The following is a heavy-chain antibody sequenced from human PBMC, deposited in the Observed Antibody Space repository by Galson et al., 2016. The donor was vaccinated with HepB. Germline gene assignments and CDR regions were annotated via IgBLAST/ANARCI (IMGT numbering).Heavy chain of an antibody. CDR2: ITGDRANA. D-gene: IGHD4-23*01. Sequence: SLRLSCAASGFTFGTYTMHRIRQAPGEGLQWVSLITGDRANAYYADSVKGRFTISRDNRKNSLYLQMNSLRTEDTALSYCAKDHGGYSGFDYWSQGTLVTFSS. CDR1: GFTFGTYT. V-gene: IGHV3-43*01. J-gene: IGHJ4*02. CDR3: AKDHGGYSGFDY.